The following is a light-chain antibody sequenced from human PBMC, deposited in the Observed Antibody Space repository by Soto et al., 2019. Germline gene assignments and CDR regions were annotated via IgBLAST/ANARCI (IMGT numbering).Light chain of an antibody. CDR2: GAS. V-gene: IGKV3-20*01. Sequence: EIVLTQSPATLSLSPGERATLSCRASQSVGNYLAWYQHKRGQPPRLLIYGASSRATGIPDRFSGSGSGTDFTLTISRLEPEDFAVYYCQQYGSSLSWTYGQGTKVDIK. CDR3: QQYGSSLSWT. J-gene: IGKJ1*01. CDR1: QSVGNY.